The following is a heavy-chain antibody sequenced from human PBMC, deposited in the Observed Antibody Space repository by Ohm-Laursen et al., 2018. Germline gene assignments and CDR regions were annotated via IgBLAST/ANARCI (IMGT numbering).Heavy chain of an antibody. Sequence: SLRLSCAASGFTFSNYGMNWVRQAPGKGLEWVSSISDSGGDTYYADSVKGRFTISRDNSKNILYLQMNSLRADDTAVYYCANHRSATWVHKRFDYWGQGTLVTVSS. J-gene: IGHJ4*02. CDR2: ISDSGGDT. CDR3: ANHRSATWVHKRFDY. CDR1: GFTFSNYG. D-gene: IGHD5-24*01. V-gene: IGHV3-23*01.